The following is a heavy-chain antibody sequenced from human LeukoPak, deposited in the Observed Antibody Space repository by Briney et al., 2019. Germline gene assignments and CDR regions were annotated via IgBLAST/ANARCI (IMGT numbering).Heavy chain of an antibody. D-gene: IGHD6-13*01. CDR2: INPNSGGT. J-gene: IGHJ6*03. V-gene: IGHV1-2*02. CDR1: EYTFTGYY. CDR3: ARDAIAAAGTQLPYYYYYMDV. Sequence: ASVKVSCKASEYTFTGYYMHWVRQAPGQGLEWMGWINPNSGGTNYAQKFQGRVTMTRDTSISTAYMELSRLRSDDTAVYYCARDAIAAAGTQLPYYYYYMDVWGKGTTVTISS.